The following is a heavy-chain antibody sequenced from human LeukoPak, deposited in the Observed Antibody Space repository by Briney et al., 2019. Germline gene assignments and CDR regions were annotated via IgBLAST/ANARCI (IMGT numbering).Heavy chain of an antibody. D-gene: IGHD2-21*02. Sequence: SETLSLTCTVSGGSISSYYWSWIRQPPGKGLEWIGYIYYSGSTNYNPSLKSRVTISVDTSKNQFSLKLNSVTAADTAVYYCARYRNCGSDCYDAFDIWGQGTMVTVSS. CDR1: GGSISSYY. V-gene: IGHV4-59*08. CDR2: IYYSGST. CDR3: ARYRNCGSDCYDAFDI. J-gene: IGHJ3*02.